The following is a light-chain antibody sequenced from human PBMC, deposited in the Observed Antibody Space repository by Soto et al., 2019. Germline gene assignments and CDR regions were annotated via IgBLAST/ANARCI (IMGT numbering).Light chain of an antibody. Sequence: SSELTQPPSVSVAPGKTASITCGGNNIGSKSVQWYQQRPGQAPVLVIYFDSDRPSGIPERFSGSNSGNTATLTISGVEAGDEADYYCQVWDYSSDHEVFGGGTKLTVL. V-gene: IGLV3-21*04. CDR2: FDS. CDR3: QVWDYSSDHEV. J-gene: IGLJ3*02. CDR1: NIGSKS.